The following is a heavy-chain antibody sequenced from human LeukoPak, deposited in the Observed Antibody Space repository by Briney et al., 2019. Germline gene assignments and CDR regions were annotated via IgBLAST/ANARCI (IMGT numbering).Heavy chain of an antibody. Sequence: SETLSLTCTVSGGSIRSSTYYWAWIRQPPGKGLEWIGNIYYSGSTYYNPSLKSRVTISVDTPKNQFSLKLSSVTAADTAVYYCARRFSGDYGFPIHNCFDPWGQGTLVTVSS. D-gene: IGHD4/OR15-4a*01. CDR1: GGSIRSSTYY. CDR2: IYYSGST. V-gene: IGHV4-39*01. CDR3: ARRFSGDYGFPIHNCFDP. J-gene: IGHJ5*02.